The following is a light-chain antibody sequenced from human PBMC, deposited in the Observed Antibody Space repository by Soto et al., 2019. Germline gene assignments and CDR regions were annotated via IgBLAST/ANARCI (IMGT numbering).Light chain of an antibody. CDR1: QSVGNN. V-gene: IGKV3-15*01. J-gene: IGKJ2*01. CDR2: DAS. CDR3: QQYNNWPMYT. Sequence: IVMTQSPATLSVSPGERATLSCRASQSVGNNLAWYQQKPGQAPRLLIYDASTRATGIPARFSGSGSGPEFTLTISSLQSEDFAVYYCQQYNNWPMYTFGQGTKLEIK.